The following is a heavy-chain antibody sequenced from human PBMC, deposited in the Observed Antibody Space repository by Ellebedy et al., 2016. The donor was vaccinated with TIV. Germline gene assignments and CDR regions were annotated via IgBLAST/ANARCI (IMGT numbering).Heavy chain of an antibody. CDR1: GFTCSNFE. J-gene: IGHJ4*02. Sequence: GGSLRLXCAASGFTCSNFEMSWVRQAPGKGLEWVSMIQPSGGNIHYAASVRGRFSNSRDNSKNTLYLEMNRLRDEDTAIYYCVKGGWLDYWGPGTLVTVSS. CDR3: VKGGWLDY. D-gene: IGHD6-19*01. CDR2: IQPSGGNI. V-gene: IGHV3-23*01.